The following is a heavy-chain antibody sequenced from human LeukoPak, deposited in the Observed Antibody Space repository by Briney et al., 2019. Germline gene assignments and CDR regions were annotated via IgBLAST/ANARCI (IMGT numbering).Heavy chain of an antibody. V-gene: IGHV4-39*01. CDR2: IYYTGNT. Sequence: SGTLSLTCIVSGDLISSSRYYWGWIRQPPGKGLGWIGSIYYTGNTYYNPSLKSRVTISVDTSKNQFSLKLCSVTAADTAVYYCARHVTQIVVVPAAIRYPSAIPIYYMDVWGKGTTVTVSS. CDR3: ARHVTQIVVVPAAIRYPSAIPIYYMDV. CDR1: GDLISSSRYY. J-gene: IGHJ6*03. D-gene: IGHD2-2*02.